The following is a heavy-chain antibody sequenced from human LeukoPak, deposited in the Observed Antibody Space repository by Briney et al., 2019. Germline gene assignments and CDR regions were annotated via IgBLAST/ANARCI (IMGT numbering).Heavy chain of an antibody. Sequence: ASVKVSCKASGYTFTGYYIHWVRQAPGQGLEWMGRINPNNGATNYAQKFQGRVTATRDTSISIVYMELRRLRSDDTAVYYCARDLKYQLLLGWFDPWGQGSLVTVSS. D-gene: IGHD2-21*01. CDR3: ARDLKYQLLLGWFDP. J-gene: IGHJ5*02. CDR1: GYTFTGYY. CDR2: INPNNGAT. V-gene: IGHV1-2*06.